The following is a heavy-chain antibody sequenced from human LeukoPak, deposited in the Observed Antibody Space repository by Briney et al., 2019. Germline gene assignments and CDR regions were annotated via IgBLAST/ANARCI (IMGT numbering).Heavy chain of an antibody. V-gene: IGHV4-34*01. CDR3: ARGRGVVVPAPTHHNDY. Sequence: SETLSLTCAVYGGSFSGYYWSWIRQPPGKGLEWIGEINHSGSTNHNPSLKSRVTISVDTSKNQFSLKLSSVTAADTAVYYCARGRGVVVPAPTHHNDYWGQGTLSPSPQ. CDR1: GGSFSGYY. J-gene: IGHJ4*02. CDR2: INHSGST. D-gene: IGHD2-2*01.